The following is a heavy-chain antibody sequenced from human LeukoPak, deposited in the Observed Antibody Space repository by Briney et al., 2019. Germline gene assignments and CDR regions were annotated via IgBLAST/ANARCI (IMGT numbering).Heavy chain of an antibody. CDR3: ARGIGHSPMDY. Sequence: PGGSLRLSCTASGFTFSSFEMNWVRQAPGKGLEWVSYISSRGGTIYYADSVKGRFTMSRDNAKNPLYLQMNSLRAVDTAVYYCARGIGHSPMDYWGQGTLVTVSS. CDR1: GFTFSSFE. V-gene: IGHV3-48*03. D-gene: IGHD2-2*03. J-gene: IGHJ4*02. CDR2: ISSRGGTI.